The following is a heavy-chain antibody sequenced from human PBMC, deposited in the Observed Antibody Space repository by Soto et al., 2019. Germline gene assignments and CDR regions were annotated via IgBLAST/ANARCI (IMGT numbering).Heavy chain of an antibody. CDR1: GGSFSGYY. V-gene: IGHV4-34*01. Sequence: SETLSLTCAVYGGSFSGYYWSWIRQPPGKGLEWIGEINHSGSTNYNPSLKSRVTISVDTSKNQFSLKLSSVTAADTAVYYCARLPFGVVVPAAMVFGAFDIWGQGTMVTVSS. D-gene: IGHD2-2*01. CDR3: ARLPFGVVVPAAMVFGAFDI. J-gene: IGHJ3*02. CDR2: INHSGST.